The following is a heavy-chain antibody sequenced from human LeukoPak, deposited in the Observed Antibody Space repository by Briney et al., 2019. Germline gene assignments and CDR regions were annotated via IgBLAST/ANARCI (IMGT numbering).Heavy chain of an antibody. V-gene: IGHV3-48*03. CDR1: GFTFSTYE. D-gene: IGHD1-26*01. Sequence: GGSLRLSCAASGFTFSTYEINWVRQPPGKGMEWVSYIRDSGSTIYYAKSVQGRFTISRDNSKSSVYLQMSSLRAEDTAVYYCARGLKRWDRFDLWGRGTLVTVSS. J-gene: IGHJ4*02. CDR2: IRDSGSTI. CDR3: ARGLKRWDRFDL.